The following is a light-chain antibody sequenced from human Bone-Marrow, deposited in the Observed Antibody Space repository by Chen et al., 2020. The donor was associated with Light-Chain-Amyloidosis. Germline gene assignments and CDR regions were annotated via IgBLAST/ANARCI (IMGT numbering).Light chain of an antibody. Sequence: SLDLTQPPAVSVSPGQTARITCSGDTLPMQYTYWYQRKPGQAPQLVIYKDSQRPSGIPERFSGPSSGTIVTLTISGVQAEDEADYYCQAADSSDTYVIFGGGTKLTVL. CDR2: KDS. CDR1: TLPMQY. CDR3: QAADSSDTYVI. V-gene: IGLV3-25*03. J-gene: IGLJ2*01.